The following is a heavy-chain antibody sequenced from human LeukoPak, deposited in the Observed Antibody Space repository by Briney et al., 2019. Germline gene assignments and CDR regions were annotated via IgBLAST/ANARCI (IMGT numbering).Heavy chain of an antibody. CDR2: IIPIFGTA. CDR1: GGTFSSYA. CDR3: ARALKMATPNFDY. J-gene: IGHJ4*02. Sequence: ASVKVSCKASGGTFSSYAISWVRQAPGQGLEWMGGIIPIFGTANYAQKFQGRVTITADESTSTAYMELSSLRSEDTAVYYCARALKMATPNFDYWGQGTLVTVSS. D-gene: IGHD5-24*01. V-gene: IGHV1-69*13.